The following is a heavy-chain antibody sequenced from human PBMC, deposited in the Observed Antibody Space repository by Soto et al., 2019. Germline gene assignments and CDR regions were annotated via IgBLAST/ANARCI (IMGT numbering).Heavy chain of an antibody. V-gene: IGHV1-18*01. J-gene: IGHJ4*02. CDR2: ISAYNGNT. D-gene: IGHD3-22*01. CDR3: ARVPYYYDSSGYSWYYFDY. Sequence: QVQLVQSGAEVKKPGASVKVSCKASGYTFTSYGISWVRQAPGQGLEWMGWISAYNGNTNYAQKLQGRVTITADKSTSTAYMELSSLRSEDTAVYYCARVPYYYDSSGYSWYYFDYWGQGTLVTVSS. CDR1: GYTFTSYG.